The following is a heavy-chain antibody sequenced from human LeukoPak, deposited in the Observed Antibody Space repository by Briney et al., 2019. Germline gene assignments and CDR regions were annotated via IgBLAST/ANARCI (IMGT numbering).Heavy chain of an antibody. Sequence: GGSLRLSCAASGFTFSSYGMHWVRQAPGKGLEWVAVIWYDGSNKYYADSVKGRFTISRDNSKNTLYLQMNSLRAEDTAVYYCAKDLKQYSSSSFYFDYWGQGTLVTVSS. D-gene: IGHD6-6*01. J-gene: IGHJ4*02. CDR3: AKDLKQYSSSSFYFDY. CDR1: GFTFSSYG. V-gene: IGHV3-33*06. CDR2: IWYDGSNK.